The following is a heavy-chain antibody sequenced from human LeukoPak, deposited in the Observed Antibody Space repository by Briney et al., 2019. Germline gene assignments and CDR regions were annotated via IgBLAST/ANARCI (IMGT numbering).Heavy chain of an antibody. CDR2: TYYSGST. Sequence: SETLSLTCSVSGGSISTGAYYWGWIRQYPGKGLEWIGYTYYSGSTYYNPSLKSRVIISLDTSKNQFSLKLNSVTAADTAVYYCARGDGYKADYWGQGTLVTVYS. CDR3: ARGDGYKADY. J-gene: IGHJ4*02. D-gene: IGHD5-24*01. CDR1: GGSISTGAYY. V-gene: IGHV4-31*02.